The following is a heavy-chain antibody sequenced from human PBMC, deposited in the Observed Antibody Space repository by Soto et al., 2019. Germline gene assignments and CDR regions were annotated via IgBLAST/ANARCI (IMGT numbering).Heavy chain of an antibody. D-gene: IGHD3-10*01. Sequence: GASVKVSCKASGYTFTSYGISWVRQAPGQGLEWMGWISAYNGSTNYAQKLQGRVTMTTDTSTSTAYMELRSLRSDDTAVYYCARRYGSGSYGMRMDVWGQGTTVTVSS. CDR2: ISAYNGST. CDR1: GYTFTSYG. J-gene: IGHJ6*02. V-gene: IGHV1-18*01. CDR3: ARRYGSGSYGMRMDV.